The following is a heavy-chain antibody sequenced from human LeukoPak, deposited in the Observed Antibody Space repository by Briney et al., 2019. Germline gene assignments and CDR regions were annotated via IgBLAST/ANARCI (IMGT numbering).Heavy chain of an antibody. J-gene: IGHJ4*02. Sequence: GESLKISCKGSGNSFTNNWIAWVRRMPGKGLEWMGIISPENSETHYSPAFQGQVTISVDRSITTAYLQWNSLKASDTAMYYCVKRRNNVYETSPWDPDYWGQGTLVTVSS. D-gene: IGHD2-2*01. CDR3: VKRRNNVYETSPWDPDY. CDR1: GNSFTNNW. CDR2: ISPENSET. V-gene: IGHV5-51*01.